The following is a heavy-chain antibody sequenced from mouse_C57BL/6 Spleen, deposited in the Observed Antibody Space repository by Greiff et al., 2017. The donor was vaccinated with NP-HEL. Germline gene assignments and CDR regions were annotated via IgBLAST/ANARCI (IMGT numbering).Heavy chain of an antibody. CDR2: ISDGGSYT. J-gene: IGHJ2*01. CDR3: ARAHYYGSSYYFDY. Sequence: EVMLVESGGGLVKPGGSLKLSCAASGFTFSSYAMSWVRQTPEKRLEWVATISDGGSYTYYPDNVKGRFTISRDNAKNNLYLQMSHLKSEDTAMYYCARAHYYGSSYYFDYWGQGTTLTVSS. D-gene: IGHD1-1*01. CDR1: GFTFSSYA. V-gene: IGHV5-4*03.